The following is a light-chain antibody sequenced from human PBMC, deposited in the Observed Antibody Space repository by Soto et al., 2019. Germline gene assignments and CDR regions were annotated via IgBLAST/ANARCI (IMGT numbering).Light chain of an antibody. CDR2: DVS. V-gene: IGLV2-14*01. Sequence: QSALTQPASVSGSPGQSITISCTGTSSDVGSYNYVSWYQQHPGKAPKLMIYDVSNRPSGVSNRFSGSKSANTASLTISGLQAEDEADYYCSSYTGSSTYVVFGGGTKVTVL. J-gene: IGLJ2*01. CDR1: SSDVGSYNY. CDR3: SSYTGSSTYVV.